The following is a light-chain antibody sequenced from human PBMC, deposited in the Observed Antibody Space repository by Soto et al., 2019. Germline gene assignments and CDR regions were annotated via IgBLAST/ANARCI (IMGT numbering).Light chain of an antibody. V-gene: IGKV3-20*01. Sequence: EIVLTQSPGTLCLSAGERATLSCRASQSVSSSYLAWYQQKPGQAPRLLIYAASSRATGIPDRFSGSGSGTDFTLTISRLEPEDFAVYYCQQYGSSLFTFGPGTKVDIK. CDR1: QSVSSSY. CDR2: AAS. CDR3: QQYGSSLFT. J-gene: IGKJ3*01.